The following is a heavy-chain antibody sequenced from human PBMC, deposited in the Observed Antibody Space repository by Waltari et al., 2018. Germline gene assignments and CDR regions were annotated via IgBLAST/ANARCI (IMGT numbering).Heavy chain of an antibody. CDR3: ARYSVVVIAITAFDI. Sequence: QVQLVQSGAEVKKPGSSVKVSCKASGGTFSSYAISWVRQAPGQGLAWMGGIIPSFGKANYEQKFQGRVTIAADKSPSTAYMELSSLRSEDTAVYYCARYSVVVIAITAFDIWGQGTMVTVSS. D-gene: IGHD2-21*01. J-gene: IGHJ3*02. CDR2: IIPSFGKA. CDR1: GGTFSSYA. V-gene: IGHV1-69*14.